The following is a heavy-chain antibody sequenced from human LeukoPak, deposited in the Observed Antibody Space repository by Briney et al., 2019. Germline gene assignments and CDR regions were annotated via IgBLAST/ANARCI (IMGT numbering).Heavy chain of an antibody. J-gene: IGHJ4*02. D-gene: IGHD6-6*01. CDR3: ARDLGKYSSS. V-gene: IGHV4-39*07. CDR2: IYYSGSA. Sequence: SETLSLTCTVSGGSISSSSYYWGWIRQPPGKGLEWIGSIYYSGSAYYNPSLKSRVTISVDTSKNQFSLKLSSVTAADTAVYYCARDLGKYSSSWGQGALVTVSS. CDR1: GGSISSSSYY.